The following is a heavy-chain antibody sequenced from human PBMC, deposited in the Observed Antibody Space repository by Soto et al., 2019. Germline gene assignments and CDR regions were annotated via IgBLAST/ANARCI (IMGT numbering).Heavy chain of an antibody. D-gene: IGHD1-26*01. V-gene: IGHV4-39*01. J-gene: IGHJ4*02. CDR2: IYYSGTT. CDR1: GGSISSSTYY. CDR3: SFPLSGLSYTFFDY. Sequence: PSETLSLTCTVSGGSISSSTYYWGWIRQPPGKGLEWIGGIYYSGTTYYNPSLESRVTISVDTSKNQFSLNLSSVTAADTAVYYCSFPLSGLSYTFFDYCGQGPLVTVSS.